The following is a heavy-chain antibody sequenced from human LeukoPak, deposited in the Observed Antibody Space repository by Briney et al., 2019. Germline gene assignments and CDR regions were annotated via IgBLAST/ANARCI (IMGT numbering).Heavy chain of an antibody. CDR3: ARGVYYYDSSGYLNY. CDR2: ISSSSYTI. V-gene: IGHV3-48*01. J-gene: IGHJ4*02. Sequence: GGSLRLSCAASGFTFSDYNMNWVRQAPGKGLEWVSYISSSSYTIYYADSVKGRFTISRDNSKNTLYLQMNSLRAEDTAVYYCARGVYYYDSSGYLNYWGQGTLVTVSS. CDR1: GFTFSDYN. D-gene: IGHD3-22*01.